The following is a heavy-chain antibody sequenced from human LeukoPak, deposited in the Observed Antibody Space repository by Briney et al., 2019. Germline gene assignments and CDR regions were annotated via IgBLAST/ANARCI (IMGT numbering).Heavy chain of an antibody. V-gene: IGHV4-39*01. Sequence: SETLFLTCTVSGGSISSSSYYWGWIRQPPGKGLEWIGSIYYSGSTYYNPSLKSRVTISVDTSKNQFSLKLSSVTAADTAVYYCASVLGMTTEAPWDYWGQGTLVTVSS. D-gene: IGHD4-11*01. CDR2: IYYSGST. CDR1: GGSISSSSYY. J-gene: IGHJ4*02. CDR3: ASVLGMTTEAPWDY.